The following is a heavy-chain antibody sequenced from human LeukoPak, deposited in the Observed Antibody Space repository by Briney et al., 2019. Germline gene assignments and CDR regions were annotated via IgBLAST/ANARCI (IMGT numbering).Heavy chain of an antibody. CDR3: ARDRGRGYNYDSGDFDF. J-gene: IGHJ4*02. D-gene: IGHD3-22*01. V-gene: IGHV1-2*06. CDR1: GYSFTGYY. CDR2: INPNTGGT. Sequence: ASVKVSCTASGYSFTGYYMHWVRQAPGQGLEWMGRINPNTGGTNYAQKFQGRVTMTRDTSISTAYMELTWLGSDDTAVYYCARDRGRGYNYDSGDFDFWGQGTLVTVSS.